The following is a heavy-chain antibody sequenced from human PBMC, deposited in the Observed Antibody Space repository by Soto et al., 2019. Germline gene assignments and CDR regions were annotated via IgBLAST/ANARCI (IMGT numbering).Heavy chain of an antibody. D-gene: IGHD5-12*01. J-gene: IGHJ6*02. Sequence: QVQLEQSGAEVKKPGSSVKVSCKASGGTFSSYAISWVRQAPGQGLEWMGGIIPIFGTANYAQKFQGRVTITADESTSTAYMELSSLRSEDTAVYYCARGDGRDGYNLYYYYGMDVWGQGTTVTVSS. CDR3: ARGDGRDGYNLYYYYGMDV. V-gene: IGHV1-69*12. CDR2: IIPIFGTA. CDR1: GGTFSSYA.